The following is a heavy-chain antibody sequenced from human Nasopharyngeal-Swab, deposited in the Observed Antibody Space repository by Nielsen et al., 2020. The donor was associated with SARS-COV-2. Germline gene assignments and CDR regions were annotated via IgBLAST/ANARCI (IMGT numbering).Heavy chain of an antibody. D-gene: IGHD2-2*01. J-gene: IGHJ6*03. CDR2: INHSGIT. Sequence: GSLRLSCVVYGGSFSSSYWNWIRQPPGKGLEWIAEINHSGITNYNPSLRSRVTISVDTSKNQFSLRLTSVTAADTAVYYCARGLSGIVPAPILGLGPFYSYYYMDVWGKGTTVTVSS. CDR3: ARGLSGIVPAPILGLGPFYSYYYMDV. V-gene: IGHV4-34*01. CDR1: GGSFSSSY.